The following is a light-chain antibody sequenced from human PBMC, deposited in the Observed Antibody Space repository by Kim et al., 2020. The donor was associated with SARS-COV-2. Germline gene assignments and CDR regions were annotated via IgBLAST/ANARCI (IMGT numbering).Light chain of an antibody. CDR1: STNIGSNT. CDR2: SNN. Sequence: PGPRVTISCSGSSTNIGSNTVNWYHQLPGTAPKLLIYSNNQRPSGVPDRFSGSKSGTSASLAISGLQSEDEADYYCAAWDDSLNVVFGGGTQLTVL. CDR3: AAWDDSLNVV. J-gene: IGLJ2*01. V-gene: IGLV1-44*01.